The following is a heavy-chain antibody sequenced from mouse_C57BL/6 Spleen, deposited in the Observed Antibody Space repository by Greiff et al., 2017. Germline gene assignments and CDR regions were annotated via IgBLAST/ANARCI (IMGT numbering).Heavy chain of an antibody. J-gene: IGHJ4*01. Sequence: VQVVESGTELVKPGASVKLSCKASGYTFTSYWMHWVKQRPGQGLEWIGNINPSNGGTNYNEKFKSKATLTVDKSSSTAYMQLSSLTSEDSAVYYCAKAELIAMDYWGQGTSVTGSS. D-gene: IGHD1-3*01. CDR2: INPSNGGT. V-gene: IGHV1-53*01. CDR1: GYTFTSYW. CDR3: AKAELIAMDY.